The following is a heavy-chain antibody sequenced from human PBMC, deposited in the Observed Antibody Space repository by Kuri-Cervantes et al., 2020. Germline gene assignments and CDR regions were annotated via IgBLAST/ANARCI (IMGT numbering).Heavy chain of an antibody. CDR3: ARVAYDSSGWYIGAGGFDP. J-gene: IGHJ5*02. D-gene: IGHD6-19*01. Sequence: GGSLRLSCAASGFTVSSNYMGWVRQAPGKGLEWVSVIYSGGSTYYADSVKGRFTISRDNSKNTLYLQINSLRAADTAVYYCARVAYDSSGWYIGAGGFDPWGQGSLVTVSS. CDR1: GFTVSSNY. CDR2: IYSGGST. V-gene: IGHV3-53*01.